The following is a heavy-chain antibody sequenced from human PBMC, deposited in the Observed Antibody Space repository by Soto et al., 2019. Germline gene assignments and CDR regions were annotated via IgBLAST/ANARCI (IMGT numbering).Heavy chain of an antibody. J-gene: IGHJ4*02. CDR3: AKEQLAMTVVGADYFDS. Sequence: QVQLVESGGGVVQPGKSLRLSCAASGFTFSTYGIHWVRQAPGKGLEWVALISYDGGSQYYGYSVKGRFIISRDNSHNTVSLQLNRLRADDTAVYFGAKEQLAMTVVGADYFDSWGQGNLVTGSS. V-gene: IGHV3-30*18. CDR2: ISYDGGSQ. CDR1: GFTFSTYG. D-gene: IGHD3-22*01.